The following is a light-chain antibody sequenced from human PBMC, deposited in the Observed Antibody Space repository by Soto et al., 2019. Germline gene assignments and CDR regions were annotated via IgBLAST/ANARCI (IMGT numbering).Light chain of an antibody. CDR1: QGITYW. Sequence: DIQMTQSPSSVSASLGDRVTITCRASQGITYWLAWYQQRPGRAPKCLIYDASNLESGVPSRFSGSGSGTEFTLTISSLQPEDFGIYYCQQYENYWTFGQGTKVDIK. CDR2: DAS. J-gene: IGKJ1*01. V-gene: IGKV1D-16*01. CDR3: QQYENYWT.